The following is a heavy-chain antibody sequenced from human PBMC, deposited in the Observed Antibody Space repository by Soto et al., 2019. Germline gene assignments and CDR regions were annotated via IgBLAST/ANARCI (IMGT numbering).Heavy chain of an antibody. Sequence: GGSLRLSCAASGFTFSSYDMHWVRQATGKGLEWVSAIGTAGDTYYPGSVKGRFTISRENAKNSLYLQMNSLRAEDTAVYYCARESRTGGMKRATYYYYGMDVWGQGTTVTVSS. CDR3: ARESRTGGMKRATYYYYGMDV. CDR1: GFTFSSYD. J-gene: IGHJ6*02. CDR2: IGTAGDT. D-gene: IGHD1-26*01. V-gene: IGHV3-13*01.